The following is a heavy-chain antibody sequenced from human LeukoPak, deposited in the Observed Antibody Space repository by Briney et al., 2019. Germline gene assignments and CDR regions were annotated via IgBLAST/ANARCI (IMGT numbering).Heavy chain of an antibody. Sequence: ASVKVSFKASGYTFTSYDINWVRQATGQGLAWMGWMNHNSGNTGYAQKFQGRVTMTRNNSISTAYMELSSLRSEDTAVYYCARSTYGDYDLYFDYWGQGTLVTVSS. J-gene: IGHJ4*02. CDR2: MNHNSGNT. V-gene: IGHV1-8*01. CDR1: GYTFTSYD. CDR3: ARSTYGDYDLYFDY. D-gene: IGHD4-17*01.